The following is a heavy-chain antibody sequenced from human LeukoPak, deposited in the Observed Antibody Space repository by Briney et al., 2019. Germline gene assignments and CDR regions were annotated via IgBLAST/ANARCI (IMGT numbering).Heavy chain of an antibody. J-gene: IGHJ4*02. CDR1: GYTFTGYY. CDR2: INPNSGGT. D-gene: IGHD6-13*01. Sequence: GASVKVSCKAFGYTFTGYYMHWVRQAPGQGLEWMGWINPNSGGTNYAQKFQGRVTMTRDTSISTAYMELSRLRSDDTAVYYCARAQKRGAAAGTFDYWGQGTLVTVSS. V-gene: IGHV1-2*02. CDR3: ARAQKRGAAAGTFDY.